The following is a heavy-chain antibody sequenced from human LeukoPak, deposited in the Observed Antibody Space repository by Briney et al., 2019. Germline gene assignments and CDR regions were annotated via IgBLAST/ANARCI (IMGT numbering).Heavy chain of an antibody. CDR3: ARAKGPVLLWFGELLGAFDI. J-gene: IGHJ3*02. CDR1: GFTFSSYW. V-gene: IGHV3-74*01. CDR2: INSDGSST. D-gene: IGHD3-10*01. Sequence: GGSLRLSCAASGFTFSSYWMHWVRQAPGKGLVWVSRINSDGSSTSYADSVKGRFTTSRDNAKNTLYLQMNSLRAEDTAVYYCARAKGPVLLWFGELLGAFDIWGQGTMVTVSS.